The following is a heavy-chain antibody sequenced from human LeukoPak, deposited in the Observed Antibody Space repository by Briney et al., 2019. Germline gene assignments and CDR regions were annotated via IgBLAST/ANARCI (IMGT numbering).Heavy chain of an antibody. D-gene: IGHD6-19*01. V-gene: IGHV4-39*01. CDR3: AKLSSDWAFDF. CDR2: FYYSGSS. CDR1: GASISTSSYY. J-gene: IGHJ4*02. Sequence: SETLSLTCTVSGASISTSSYYWGWIRQPPGKGLEWIESFYYSGSSYYNPSFKSRVTTSVDTSKNQFSLKLSSVTAADTAVYFCAKLSSDWAFDFWGQGTLVTVSS.